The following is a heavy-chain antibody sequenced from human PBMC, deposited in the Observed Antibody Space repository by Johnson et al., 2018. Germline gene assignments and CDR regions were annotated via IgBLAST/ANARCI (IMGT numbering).Heavy chain of an antibody. CDR2: IKSDGSIT. CDR3: ASGRSIRYDS. Sequence: VQLQESGGGSVQPGGSLRLSCEGSGLLFNAPYMHWVRQAPGKGLEWVSHIKSDGSITNYADSVKGRFTISRDAAGNTLFLQRNNLRAEDTAVHYCASGRSIRYDSWGQGTLVTVSS. J-gene: IGHJ4*02. V-gene: IGHV3-74*01. CDR1: GLLFNAPY. D-gene: IGHD2-2*01.